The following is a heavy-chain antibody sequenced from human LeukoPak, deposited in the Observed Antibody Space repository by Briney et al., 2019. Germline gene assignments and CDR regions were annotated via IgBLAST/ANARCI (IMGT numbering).Heavy chain of an antibody. CDR3: ASVYYDILTGYPPYYYYGMDV. D-gene: IGHD3-9*01. V-gene: IGHV1-18*01. CDR2: ISAYNGNT. Sequence: ASVKVSCKASGYTFTGYGISWVRQAPGQGLEWMGWISAYNGNTNYAQKLQGRVTMTTDTSTSTAYMELRSLRSDDTAVYYCASVYYDILTGYPPYYYYGMDVWGQGTTVTVSS. J-gene: IGHJ6*02. CDR1: GYTFTGYG.